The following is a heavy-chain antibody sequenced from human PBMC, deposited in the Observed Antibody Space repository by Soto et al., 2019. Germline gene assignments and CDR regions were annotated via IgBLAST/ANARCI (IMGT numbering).Heavy chain of an antibody. D-gene: IGHD6-6*01. J-gene: IGHJ6*02. CDR3: ARGSSSSSSYYYYALDV. CDR2: IIPIFGLG. Sequence: SVKVSCKASGGTFNNYAISWVRQAPGQGLEWMGGIIPIFGLGNYAQKFQDRVTITADESRTTACMEMSSLRSEDTAIYYCARGSSSSSSYYYYALDVWGQGTTVTVSS. CDR1: GGTFNNYA. V-gene: IGHV1-69*13.